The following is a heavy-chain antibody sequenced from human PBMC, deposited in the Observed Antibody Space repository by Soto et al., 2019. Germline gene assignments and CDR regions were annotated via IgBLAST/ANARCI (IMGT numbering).Heavy chain of an antibody. Sequence: PSETLSLTCAVYGGSFSGYYWSWIRQPPGKGLEWIGEINHSGSTNYNPSLKSRVTISVDTSKNQFSLKLSSVTAADTAVYYCARHPGSSSWGHHYSVIDVWGQGTTVTVSS. V-gene: IGHV4-34*01. J-gene: IGHJ6*02. CDR2: INHSGST. D-gene: IGHD6-13*01. CDR1: GGSFSGYY. CDR3: ARHPGSSSWGHHYSVIDV.